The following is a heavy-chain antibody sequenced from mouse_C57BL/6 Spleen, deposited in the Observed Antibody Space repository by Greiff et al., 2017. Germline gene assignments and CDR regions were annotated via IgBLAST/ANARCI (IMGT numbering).Heavy chain of an antibody. CDR2: IHPTGGST. Sequence: QVQLQQPGAELVKPGASVKLSCKASGYTFTSYWMHWVKQRPGQGLEWIGMIHPTGGSTNYNEKFKSKATLTVDKSSSTAYTQLSSLTSEDSAVXYCARSRNYLAWFAYWGQGTLVTVSA. CDR3: ARSRNYLAWFAY. D-gene: IGHD2-1*01. J-gene: IGHJ3*01. V-gene: IGHV1-64*01. CDR1: GYTFTSYW.